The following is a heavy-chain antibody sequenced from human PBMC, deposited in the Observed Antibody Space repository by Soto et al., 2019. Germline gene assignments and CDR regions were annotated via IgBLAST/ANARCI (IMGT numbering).Heavy chain of an antibody. CDR2: IRRHGAGGTV. J-gene: IGHJ5*02. CDR3: TPHRVGNWFDP. V-gene: IGHV3-15*01. D-gene: IGHD1-26*01. Sequence: PGGSLRLSCAASGLTFSNGWMNWIRQSPGKGLEWIGRIRRHGAGGTVEYAAPVKDRFIISRNDSKNTLYLQMNSLKIEDTGVSYCTPHRVGNWFDPWGQGTLVTVSS. CDR1: GLTFSNGW.